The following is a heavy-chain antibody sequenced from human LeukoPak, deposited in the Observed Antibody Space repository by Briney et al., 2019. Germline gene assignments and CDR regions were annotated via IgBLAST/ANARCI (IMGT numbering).Heavy chain of an antibody. D-gene: IGHD3-3*01. Sequence: GASVKVSCKVSGYTLTELSMHWVRQAPGNRLGCVVGFDPEDGETIYAQKFQGRVTMTEDTSTDTAYMELSSLRSEDTAVYYCATEKISETAGYDYWGQGTLVTVSS. J-gene: IGHJ4*02. V-gene: IGHV1-24*01. CDR1: GYTLTELS. CDR2: FDPEDGET. CDR3: ATEKISETAGYDY.